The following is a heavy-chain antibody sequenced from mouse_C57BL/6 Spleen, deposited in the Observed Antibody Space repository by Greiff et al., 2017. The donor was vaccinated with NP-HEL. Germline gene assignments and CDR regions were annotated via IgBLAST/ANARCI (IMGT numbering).Heavy chain of an antibody. J-gene: IGHJ3*01. CDR2: IYPGSGST. CDR3: AREDLNDYDVSWFAY. CDR1: GYTFTSYW. V-gene: IGHV1-55*01. Sequence: QVQLQQPGAELVKPGASVKMSCKASGYTFTSYWITWVKQRPGQGLEWIGDIYPGSGSTNYNEKFKSKATLTVDTSSSTAYMQLSSLTSEDSAVYYCAREDLNDYDVSWFAYWGQGTLVTVSA. D-gene: IGHD2-4*01.